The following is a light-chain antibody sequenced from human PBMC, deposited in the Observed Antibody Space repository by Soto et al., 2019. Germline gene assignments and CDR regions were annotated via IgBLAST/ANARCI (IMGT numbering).Light chain of an antibody. CDR3: DEYYCWPET. CDR2: DAF. J-gene: IGKJ1*01. CDR1: PSISSN. V-gene: IGKV3-15*01. Sequence: EILMPQSPATLSVSPGARATLSCRASPSISSNLAWYPHTPAQAPRLRLYDAFTRATGITSRFSGSGSWTYMSRTIGSLQFADFAAYYCDEYYCWPETVGQTTKVDI.